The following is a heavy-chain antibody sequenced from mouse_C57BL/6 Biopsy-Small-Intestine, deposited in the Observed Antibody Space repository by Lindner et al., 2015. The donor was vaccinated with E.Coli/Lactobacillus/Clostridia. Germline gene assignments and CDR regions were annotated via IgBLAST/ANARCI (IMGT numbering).Heavy chain of an antibody. V-gene: IGHV1-82*01. CDR3: ARFYYGNSGYFDY. CDR1: GYAFSSSW. CDR2: IYPGDGDS. J-gene: IGHJ2*01. D-gene: IGHD2-1*01. Sequence: VQLQESGPELVKPGASVKISCKASGYAFSSSWMNWVKERPGKGLEWIGRIYPGDGDSNYNGKFKGKDTLTADKSSSTAYMQLSSLTSEDSAVYFCARFYYGNSGYFDYWGQGTTLTVSS.